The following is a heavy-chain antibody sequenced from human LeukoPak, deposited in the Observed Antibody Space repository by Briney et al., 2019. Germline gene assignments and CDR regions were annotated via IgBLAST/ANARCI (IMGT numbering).Heavy chain of an antibody. J-gene: IGHJ4*02. D-gene: IGHD3-3*01. CDR3: ARVSPYYDFWSGYFPFDY. V-gene: IGHV1-69*01. CDR2: INPIFGTA. CDR1: GGTFSSYA. Sequence: SVKVSCKASGGTFSSYAISWVRQAPGQGLEWMGGINPIFGTANYAQKFQGRVTITADESTSTAYMELRSLRSDDTAVYYCARVSPYYDFWSGYFPFDYWGQGTLVTVSS.